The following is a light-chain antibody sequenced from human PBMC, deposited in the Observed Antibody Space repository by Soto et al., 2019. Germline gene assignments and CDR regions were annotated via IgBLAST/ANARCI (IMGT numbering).Light chain of an antibody. J-gene: IGLJ3*02. CDR1: NSDLGSYNL. Sequence: QSALTQPASVSGSPGQSITISCTGTNSDLGSYNLVSWYQQPPGQAPRLVIYESTKRPSGLSDRFSGSKSGNTASLTISGLQAEDEADYYCCSCVSGSPFDVLFGGGTKLTVL. CDR3: CSCVSGSPFDVL. CDR2: EST. V-gene: IGLV2-23*01.